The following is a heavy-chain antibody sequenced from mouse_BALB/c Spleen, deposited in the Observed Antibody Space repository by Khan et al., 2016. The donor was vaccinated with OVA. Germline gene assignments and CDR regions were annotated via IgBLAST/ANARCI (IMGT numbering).Heavy chain of an antibody. CDR1: GYIFTSYW. CDR3: AREEALYYFDY. Sequence: QVQLKQSGAELVRPGASVKLSCKTSGYIFTSYWIHWVKQSSGQGLEWIARIYPGTDNTYYNEKLKDKATLTADKSSSTAYMQLSRLKSEDSAVYFCAREEALYYFDYWGQGTTLTVSS. V-gene: IGHV1-76*01. CDR2: IYPGTDNT. D-gene: IGHD3-2*02. J-gene: IGHJ2*01.